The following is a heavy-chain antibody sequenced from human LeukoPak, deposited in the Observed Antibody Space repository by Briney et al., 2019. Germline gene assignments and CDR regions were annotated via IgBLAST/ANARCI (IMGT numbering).Heavy chain of an antibody. CDR2: IYHSGST. J-gene: IGHJ6*02. V-gene: IGHV4-30-2*01. CDR1: GGSISSGGYS. D-gene: IGHD1-26*01. Sequence: PSQTLFLTCAVSGGSISSGGYSWSWIRQPPGKGLEWIGYIYHSGSTYYNPSLKSRVTISVDRSKNQSSLKLSSVTAADTAVYYCARALSGGMDVWGQGTTVTVSS. CDR3: ARALSGGMDV.